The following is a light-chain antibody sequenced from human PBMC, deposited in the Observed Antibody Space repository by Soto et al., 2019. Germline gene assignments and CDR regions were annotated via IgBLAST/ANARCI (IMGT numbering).Light chain of an antibody. J-gene: IGKJ4*01. CDR3: QQTTTFPLT. CDR1: QGVSTW. Sequence: DIQMTQSPSSVSASVGDRVTITCRASQGVSTWLAWYQQQPGKAPNLLIYTASSLQSGVPSRFSGSGSGTDFTLTISSLQPEDFSTYYCQQTTTFPLTFGGGTKVEI. V-gene: IGKV1D-12*01. CDR2: TAS.